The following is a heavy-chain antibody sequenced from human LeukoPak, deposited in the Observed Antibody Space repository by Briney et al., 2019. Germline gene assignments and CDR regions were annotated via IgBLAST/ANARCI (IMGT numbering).Heavy chain of an antibody. D-gene: IGHD3-22*01. V-gene: IGHV3-11*04. J-gene: IGHJ4*02. CDR2: ISSSGSTI. CDR3: AGSTHYYDSSGYYGTSDY. Sequence: PGGSLRLSCAASGFTFSDYYMSWIRQAPGKGLEWVSYISSSGSTIYYADSVKGRFTISRDNAKNSLYLQMNSLRAEDKAVYYCAGSTHYYDSSGYYGTSDYWGQGTLVTVSS. CDR1: GFTFSDYY.